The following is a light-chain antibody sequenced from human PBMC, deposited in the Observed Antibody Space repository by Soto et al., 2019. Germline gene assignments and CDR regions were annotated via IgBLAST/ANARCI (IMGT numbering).Light chain of an antibody. Sequence: EIVLTQSPATLSLSPGERATLSCRASQGVSNYLAWVQQKPGQAPRLLIYDASNRATGIPARFSGSGSGTDFTLTISSLEPEDFAVYYCQQRSNWITFGQGTLLEIK. CDR3: QQRSNWIT. V-gene: IGKV3-11*01. CDR2: DAS. J-gene: IGKJ5*01. CDR1: QGVSNY.